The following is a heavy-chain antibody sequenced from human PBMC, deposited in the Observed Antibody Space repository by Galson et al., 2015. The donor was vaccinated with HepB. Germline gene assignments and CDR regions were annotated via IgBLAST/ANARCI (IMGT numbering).Heavy chain of an antibody. CDR1: GFTFSSYA. D-gene: IGHD6-19*01. CDR3: VKGLGSSGWSDY. CDR2: ISSNGGST. V-gene: IGHV3-64D*06. Sequence: SLRLSCAASGFTFSSYAMHWVRQAPGKGLEYVSAISSNGGSTYYADSVKGRFTISRDNSKNTLYLQMSSLRAEDTAVYYCVKGLGSSGWSDYWGQGTLVTVSS. J-gene: IGHJ4*02.